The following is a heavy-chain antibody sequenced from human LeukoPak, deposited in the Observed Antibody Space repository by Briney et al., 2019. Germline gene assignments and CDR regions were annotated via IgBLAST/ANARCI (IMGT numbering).Heavy chain of an antibody. Sequence: SETLSLTCAVYGGSFSGHYWSWIRHPPGKGLEWLGEINHGGSTNYNPSLKSRVTISVDTSKNQFSLKLNSVTAADTAVYYCASFYCSGGSCYQYFSYYYMDVWGKGTTVTISS. CDR1: GGSFSGHY. CDR3: ASFYCSGGSCYQYFSYYYMDV. CDR2: INHGGST. V-gene: IGHV4-34*01. D-gene: IGHD2-15*01. J-gene: IGHJ6*03.